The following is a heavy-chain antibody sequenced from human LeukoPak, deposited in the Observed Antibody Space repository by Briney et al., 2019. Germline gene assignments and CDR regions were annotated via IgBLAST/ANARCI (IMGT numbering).Heavy chain of an antibody. D-gene: IGHD4-17*01. V-gene: IGHV2-5*02. Sequence: SGPTLVKPTQTLTLTCTFSGFSLSTSGVGVGWIRQPPGKALEWLALIYWDDDKRYSPSLKSRLTITKDTSKNQVVLTMTNMDPVDTATYYCAHRLKYGDYIYFDYWGQGALVTVSS. J-gene: IGHJ4*02. CDR2: IYWDDDK. CDR3: AHRLKYGDYIYFDY. CDR1: GFSLSTSGVG.